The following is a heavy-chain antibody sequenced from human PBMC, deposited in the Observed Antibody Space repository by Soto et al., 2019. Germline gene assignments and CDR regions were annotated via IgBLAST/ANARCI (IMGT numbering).Heavy chain of an antibody. CDR3: AKDGLLRYFDWLPYYFDY. CDR2: ISGSGGST. Sequence: EVQLLESGGGLVQPGGSLRLSCAASGFTFSSYAMSWVRQAPGKGLAWVSAISGSGGSTYYADSVKGRFTISRDNSKNTLYLQMNSLRAEDTAVYYCAKDGLLRYFDWLPYYFDYWGQGTLVTVSS. J-gene: IGHJ4*02. V-gene: IGHV3-23*01. CDR1: GFTFSSYA. D-gene: IGHD3-9*01.